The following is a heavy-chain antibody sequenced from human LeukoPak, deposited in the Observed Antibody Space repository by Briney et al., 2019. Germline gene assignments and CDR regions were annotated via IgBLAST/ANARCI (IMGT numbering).Heavy chain of an antibody. D-gene: IGHD5-24*01. CDR1: GYTFTSYD. V-gene: IGHV1-8*01. CDR2: MNPNSGNT. Sequence: ASVKVSCKASGYTFTSYDINWVRQATGQGLEWMGWMNPNSGNTGYAQKFQGRVTMTRNTSISTAYMELSSLRSEDTAVYYCARHGRGDGYNFVNALDIWGQGTMVTVSS. CDR3: ARHGRGDGYNFVNALDI. J-gene: IGHJ3*02.